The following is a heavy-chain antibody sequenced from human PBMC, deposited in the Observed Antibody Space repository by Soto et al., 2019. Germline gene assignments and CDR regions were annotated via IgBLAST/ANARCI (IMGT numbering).Heavy chain of an antibody. CDR2: ISYDGSNK. V-gene: IGHV3-30*18. CDR3: AKVTYYDFWSGLTGGAFEI. CDR1: GFTFSSYG. Sequence: QVQLVESGGGVVQPGRSLRISCAASGFTFSSYGMHWVRQAPGKGLERVAVISYDGSNKYYADSVKGRFTISRDNSKNTLYLQMNSLRAEDTAVYYCAKVTYYDFWSGLTGGAFEIWGQGTMVTVSS. D-gene: IGHD3-3*01. J-gene: IGHJ3*02.